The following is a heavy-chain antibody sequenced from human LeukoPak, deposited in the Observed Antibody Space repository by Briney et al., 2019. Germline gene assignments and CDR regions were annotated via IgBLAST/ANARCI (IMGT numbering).Heavy chain of an antibody. J-gene: IGHJ4*02. V-gene: IGHV1-18*01. Sequence: GASVKVSCKASGYTFTSYGISWVRQAPGQGLERMRWISAYNGNTNYAQKLQGRVTMTTDTSMSTAYMELSSLRSEDTAVYYCARDSTYLGGYYYDSSGYGDYWGQGTLVTVSS. CDR3: ARDSTYLGGYYYDSSGYGDY. CDR2: ISAYNGNT. CDR1: GYTFTSYG. D-gene: IGHD3-22*01.